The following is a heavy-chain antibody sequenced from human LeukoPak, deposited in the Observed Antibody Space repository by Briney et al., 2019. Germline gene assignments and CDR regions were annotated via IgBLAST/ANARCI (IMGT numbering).Heavy chain of an antibody. D-gene: IGHD5-24*01. CDR3: AKDGYNLGGFDY. CDR1: GFTFSNYA. V-gene: IGHV3-33*06. J-gene: IGHJ4*02. CDR2: IWYDGSNK. Sequence: GRSLRLSCAASGFTFSNYAMHWVRQAPGKGLEWVAVIWYDGSNKYYADSVKGRFTISRDNSKNTLYLQMNSPRAEDTAVYYCAKDGYNLGGFDYWGQGTLVTVSS.